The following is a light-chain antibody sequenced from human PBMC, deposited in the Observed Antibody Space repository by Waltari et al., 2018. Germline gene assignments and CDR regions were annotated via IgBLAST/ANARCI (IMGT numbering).Light chain of an antibody. Sequence: EIVMTQSPATLSVSPGERATLSCRASQSVSSNLAWYQQKPGQAPRLLNFGASSWATGIPGRFSGSGSGTEFTLTISSLQSEDFAVYYCQQYNNWLITFGQGTRLEIK. V-gene: IGKV3-15*01. CDR2: GAS. J-gene: IGKJ5*01. CDR3: QQYNNWLIT. CDR1: QSVSSN.